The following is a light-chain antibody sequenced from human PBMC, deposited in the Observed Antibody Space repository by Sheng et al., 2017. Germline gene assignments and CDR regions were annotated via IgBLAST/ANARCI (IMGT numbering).Light chain of an antibody. CDR3: QQYNINLYS. Sequence: DIQMTQSPSTLSASVGDRVTITCRASQSISTWLAWYQQKPGKRPLNLPDLFGIYFSKVGVPTHDSAAVDLGREFTLTISSLQPEDFATYYCQQYNINLYSFGPGDRSWRS. J-gene: IGKJ2*03. CDR1: QSISTW. CDR2: GI. V-gene: IGKV1-5*03.